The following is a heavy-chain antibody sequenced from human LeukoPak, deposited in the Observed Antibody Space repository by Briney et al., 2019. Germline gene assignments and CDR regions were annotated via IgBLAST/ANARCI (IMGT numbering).Heavy chain of an antibody. CDR1: GFTFSSYG. CDR3: AKTEQLVY. D-gene: IGHD6-13*01. V-gene: IGHV3-30*18. J-gene: IGHJ4*02. CDR2: ISYDGSNK. Sequence: PGRSLRLSCAASGFTFSSYGMHWVRQAPGKGLEWVAVISYDGSNKYYADSVKGRFTISRDNSKNTLYLQMNSLRAEDTAVYYCAKTEQLVYWGQGTLVTVSS.